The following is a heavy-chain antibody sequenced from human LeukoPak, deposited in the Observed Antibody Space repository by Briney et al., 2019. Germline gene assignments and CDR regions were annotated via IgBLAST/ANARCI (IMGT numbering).Heavy chain of an antibody. D-gene: IGHD6-19*01. CDR2: ISAYNGNT. J-gene: IGHJ4*02. CDR1: GYTFIGYL. CDR3: ASSSSSGWYPFDY. Sequence: ASVKVSCKSSGYTFIGYLIHWVRLAPGQGLEWMGWISAYNGNTNYAQKLQGRVTMTTDTSTSTAYMELRSLRSDDTAVYYCASSSSSGWYPFDYWGQGTLVTVSS. V-gene: IGHV1-18*01.